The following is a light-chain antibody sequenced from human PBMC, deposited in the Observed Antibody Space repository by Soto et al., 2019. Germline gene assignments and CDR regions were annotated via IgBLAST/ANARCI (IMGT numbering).Light chain of an antibody. CDR3: QQHNSYPIT. V-gene: IGKV1-9*01. J-gene: IGKJ5*01. CDR1: QGISSY. Sequence: DIQLTQSPSFLSASVGDRATITCRASQGISSYLAWYQQKPGKAPKLLIYAASTLQSGVPSRFSGSGSGTEFTLTISSLQPEDFATYYCQQHNSYPITFGQGTRLEIK. CDR2: AAS.